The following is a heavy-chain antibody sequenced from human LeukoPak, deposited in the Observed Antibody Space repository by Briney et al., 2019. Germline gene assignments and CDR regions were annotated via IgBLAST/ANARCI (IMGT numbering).Heavy chain of an antibody. D-gene: IGHD3-16*01. CDR1: GFIFSNYD. V-gene: IGHV3-30*03. CDR3: ASQSFARFGP. CDR2: ISHDGRNK. J-gene: IGHJ5*02. Sequence: PGGSLRPSCAASGFIFSNYDMHWVRQAPGKGLEWVAVISHDGRNKYYGDSVKGRFTISRDNAKNSLYLQMNSLRVEDTAVYYCASQSFARFGPWGRGTLVTVSS.